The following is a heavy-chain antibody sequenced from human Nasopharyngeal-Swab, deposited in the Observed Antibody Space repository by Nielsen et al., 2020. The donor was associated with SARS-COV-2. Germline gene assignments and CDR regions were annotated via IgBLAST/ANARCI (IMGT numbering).Heavy chain of an antibody. J-gene: IGHJ5*02. Sequence: SETLSLTCTVSGGSISSYYWSWIRQPAGKGLEWIGRIYTSGSTNYNPSPKSRVTMSVDTSKSQFSLKVSSVAAADTAVYYCARESAVSARRRWFGPWGQGTLVTVSS. CDR1: GGSISSYY. V-gene: IGHV4-4*07. CDR3: ARESAVSARRRWFGP. CDR2: IYTSGST. D-gene: IGHD6-6*01.